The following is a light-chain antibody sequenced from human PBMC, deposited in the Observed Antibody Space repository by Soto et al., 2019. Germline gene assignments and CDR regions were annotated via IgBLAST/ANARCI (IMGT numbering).Light chain of an antibody. J-gene: IGKJ2*01. Sequence: DIQMTQSPSSLSASVGDKVTITCQASQDISSYLHWYQQKPGKAPKLLIYDASNFETGVPSRFSGSGSGTDFTFTISSLQPEDIATYYCQQYDNLPYTFGQGNKLEIK. CDR3: QQYDNLPYT. CDR1: QDISSY. CDR2: DAS. V-gene: IGKV1-33*01.